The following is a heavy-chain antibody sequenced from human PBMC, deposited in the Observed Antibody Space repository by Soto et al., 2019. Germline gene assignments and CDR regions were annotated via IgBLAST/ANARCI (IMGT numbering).Heavy chain of an antibody. D-gene: IGHD3-22*01. J-gene: IGHJ4*02. CDR3: ARDPYTDYDSSGYWGYYDY. CDR2: ISAYNGNT. Sequence: ASVKVSCKASGYTFTSYGISWVRQAPGQGLEWMGWISAYNGNTNYAQKLQGRVTMTTDTSTSTAYMELRSLRSDDTAVYYCARDPYTDYDSSGYWGYYDYWGQGTMVTVSS. CDR1: GYTFTSYG. V-gene: IGHV1-18*01.